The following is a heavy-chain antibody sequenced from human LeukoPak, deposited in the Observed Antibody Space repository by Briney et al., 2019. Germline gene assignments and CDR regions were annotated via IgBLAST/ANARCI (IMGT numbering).Heavy chain of an antibody. CDR2: IYHSGST. CDR1: GGSISSYY. J-gene: IGHJ4*02. D-gene: IGHD6-13*01. CDR3: ARQPGYSSSWYDY. Sequence: PSETLSLTCTVSGGSISSYYWSWIRQPPGKGLEWVGHIYHSGSTNYNPSLKSRVTISVDTSKNQFSLKLSSVTAADTAVYYCARQPGYSSSWYDYWGQGTLVTVSS. V-gene: IGHV4-59*08.